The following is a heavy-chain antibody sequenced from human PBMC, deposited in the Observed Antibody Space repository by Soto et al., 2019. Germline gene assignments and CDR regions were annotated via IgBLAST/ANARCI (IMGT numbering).Heavy chain of an antibody. J-gene: IGHJ4*02. V-gene: IGHV1-2*02. CDR2: INPNSGGT. CDR1: RYTFTGYY. D-gene: IGHD3-10*01. Sequence: ASVKLSCQASRYTFTGYYMHWVRQAPGQGLEWMGWINPNSGGTNYAQKFQGRVTMTRNTSISTAYMELSRLRSDDTAVYYCASVGSSEVDYWGQGTLVTVSS. CDR3: ASVGSSEVDY.